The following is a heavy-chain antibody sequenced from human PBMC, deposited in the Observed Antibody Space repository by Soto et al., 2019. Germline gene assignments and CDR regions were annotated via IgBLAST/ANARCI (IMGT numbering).Heavy chain of an antibody. D-gene: IGHD5-12*01. Sequence: PSETLSLTCTVSGGSISSGGYYWSWIRQHPGKGLEWIGYIYYSGSTYYNPSLKSRVTISVDTSKNQFSLKLSSVTAADTAVYYCARENVDIVATASSWGQGTLVTV. CDR3: ARENVDIVATASS. CDR1: GGSISSGGYY. J-gene: IGHJ5*02. V-gene: IGHV4-31*03. CDR2: IYYSGST.